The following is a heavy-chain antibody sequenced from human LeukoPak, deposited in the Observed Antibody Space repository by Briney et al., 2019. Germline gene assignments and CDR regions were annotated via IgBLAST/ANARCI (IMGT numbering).Heavy chain of an antibody. Sequence: ASVKVSCKASGYTFTSYYMHWVRQAPGQGLEWMGIINPSGGSTSYAQKFQGRVTMTRDTSTSTVYMELSSLRSEDTAVYYCARDGLSSDVVVVAATPTPPGYYFDYRGQGTLVTVSS. D-gene: IGHD2-15*01. V-gene: IGHV1-46*01. J-gene: IGHJ4*02. CDR2: INPSGGST. CDR1: GYTFTSYY. CDR3: ARDGLSSDVVVVAATPTPPGYYFDY.